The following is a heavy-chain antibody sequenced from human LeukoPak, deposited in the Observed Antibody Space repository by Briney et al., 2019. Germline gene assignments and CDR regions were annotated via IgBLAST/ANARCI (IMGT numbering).Heavy chain of an antibody. V-gene: IGHV3-49*03. J-gene: IGHJ4*02. CDR1: GFTFGDYA. Sequence: GGSLRLSCTASGFTFGDYAMSWFRQAPGKGLEWAGFIRSKAYGGTTEYAASVKGRFTISRDDSKSIAYLQMNSLKTEDTAVYYCTRVGVGQQLVPPHFDYWGQGTLVTVSS. CDR2: IRSKAYGGTT. D-gene: IGHD6-13*01. CDR3: TRVGVGQQLVPPHFDY.